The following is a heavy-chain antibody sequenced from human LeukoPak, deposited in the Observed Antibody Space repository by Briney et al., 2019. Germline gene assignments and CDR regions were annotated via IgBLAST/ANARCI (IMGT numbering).Heavy chain of an antibody. CDR2: ISSSSSYI. CDR3: ARDLRLMVYAPHYYYGMDV. Sequence: PGGSLRLSCAASGFTFSSYSMNWVRQAPGKGLEWVSSISSSSSYIYYADSVKGRFTISRDNAKNSLYLQMNSLRAEDTAVYYCARDLRLMVYAPHYYYGMDVWGQGTTVTVSS. D-gene: IGHD2-8*01. CDR1: GFTFSSYS. J-gene: IGHJ6*02. V-gene: IGHV3-21*01.